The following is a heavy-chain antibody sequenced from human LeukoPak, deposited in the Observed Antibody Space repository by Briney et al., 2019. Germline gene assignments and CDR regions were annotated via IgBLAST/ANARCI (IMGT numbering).Heavy chain of an antibody. D-gene: IGHD4-23*01. Sequence: GGSLRLSCAASGFTFSSYAMSWVRQAPGKGLEWVSAISGSGGSTYYADSVKGRFTISRDNSKNTLYLQMNSLRAEDTALYYCATKVVGTSHYSHWGQGTQVTVSS. J-gene: IGHJ4*02. CDR2: ISGSGGST. CDR1: GFTFSSYA. CDR3: ATKVVGTSHYSH. V-gene: IGHV3-23*01.